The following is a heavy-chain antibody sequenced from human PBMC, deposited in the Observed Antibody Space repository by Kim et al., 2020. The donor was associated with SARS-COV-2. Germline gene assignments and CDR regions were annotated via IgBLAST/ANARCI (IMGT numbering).Heavy chain of an antibody. CDR1: GGSISSSSYY. CDR2: IYYSGST. V-gene: IGHV4-39*01. CDR3: ARQRGDTAGYRQYYYYYCGMDV. Sequence: SETLSLTCTVSGGSISSSSYYWGWIRQPPGKGLEWIGSIYYSGSTYYNPSLKSRVTISVDTSKNQFSLKLSSVTAADTAVYYCARQRGDTAGYRQYYYYYCGMDVCGQGTTVTVSS. J-gene: IGHJ6*01. D-gene: IGHD5-18*01.